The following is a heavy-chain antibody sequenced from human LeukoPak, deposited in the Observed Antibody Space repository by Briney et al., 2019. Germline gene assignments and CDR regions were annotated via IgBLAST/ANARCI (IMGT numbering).Heavy chain of an antibody. V-gene: IGHV3-7*01. D-gene: IGHD1-26*01. Sequence: GGSLRLSCPASGFTFRKYWMSWVRQAPGRGGAGVANIKQEGSVKSSVDSVNGRFTISRDNAKNSLYLQMNSLTAEDAAVYYCARDIGGVSSDYWGQGTLVTVSS. J-gene: IGHJ4*02. CDR1: GFTFRKYW. CDR2: IKQEGSVK. CDR3: ARDIGGVSSDY.